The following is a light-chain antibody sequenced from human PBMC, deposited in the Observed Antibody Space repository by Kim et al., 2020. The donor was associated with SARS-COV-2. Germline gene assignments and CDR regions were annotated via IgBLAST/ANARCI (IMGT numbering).Light chain of an antibody. CDR1: QSVSSY. J-gene: IGKJ4*01. Sequence: WSPGERATRSCRASQSVSSYLAWYQQKPGQAPRLLIYDASNRATGIPARFSGSGSGTDFTLTISSLEPEDFAVYYCQQRSNWPPTFGGGTKVDIK. CDR3: QQRSNWPPT. CDR2: DAS. V-gene: IGKV3-11*01.